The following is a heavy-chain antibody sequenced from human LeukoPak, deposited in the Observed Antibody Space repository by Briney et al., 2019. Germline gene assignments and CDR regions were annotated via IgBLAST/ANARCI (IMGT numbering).Heavy chain of an antibody. V-gene: IGHV4-59*01. D-gene: IGHD3-10*01. CDR2: ISYSGST. CDR3: ARITMVRGVPNYYYYYMDV. Sequence: SETLSLTCTVPGGSISSYYWSWIRQPPGKGLEWIGYISYSGSTNYNPSLKSRVTISVDTSKNQFSLKLSSVTAADTAVYYCARITMVRGVPNYYYYYMDVWGKGTTVTVSS. J-gene: IGHJ6*03. CDR1: GGSISSYY.